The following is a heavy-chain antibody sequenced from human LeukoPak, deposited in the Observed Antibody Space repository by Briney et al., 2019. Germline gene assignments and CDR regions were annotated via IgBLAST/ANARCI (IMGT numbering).Heavy chain of an antibody. CDR2: INPNSGGT. V-gene: IGHV1-2*02. CDR3: ARDYCSSTSCSENNWFDP. J-gene: IGHJ5*02. Sequence: GASVKVSCKASGYTFTDYYIHWVRQAPGQGLEWMGWINPNSGGTNYAQRFQGRVTMTRDTSISTLYMELSRLRSDDTALYYCARDYCSSTSCSENNWFDPWGQGTLVTVSS. D-gene: IGHD2-2*01. CDR1: GYTFTDYY.